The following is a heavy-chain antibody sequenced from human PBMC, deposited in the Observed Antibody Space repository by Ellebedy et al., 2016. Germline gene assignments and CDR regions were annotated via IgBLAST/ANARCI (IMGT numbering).Heavy chain of an antibody. V-gene: IGHV4-34*01. Sequence: SETLSLTXAVYGGSLSGYYWSWIRQPPGEGLEWIGEINPSGSTNYNPSLKSRLTMSVDTSKNQFSLKLRSVTAADTAVYYCARQWGTTYWGQGILVTVSS. J-gene: IGHJ4*02. CDR2: INPSGST. CDR1: GGSLSGYY. CDR3: ARQWGTTY. D-gene: IGHD1-7*01.